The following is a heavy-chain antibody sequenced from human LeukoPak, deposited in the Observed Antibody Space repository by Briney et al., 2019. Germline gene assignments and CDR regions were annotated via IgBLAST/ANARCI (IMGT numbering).Heavy chain of an antibody. V-gene: IGHV1-46*01. CDR2: INPSGGST. CDR3: ARRMGWLQSANAFDI. D-gene: IGHD5-24*01. J-gene: IGHJ3*02. CDR1: GYTFTSYY. Sequence: ASVKVSCKASGYTFTSYYMHWVRQAPGQGLEWMGIINPSGGSTSYAQKFQGRVTMTRDMSTSTVYMELSSLKASDTAMYYCARRMGWLQSANAFDIWGQGTMVTVSS.